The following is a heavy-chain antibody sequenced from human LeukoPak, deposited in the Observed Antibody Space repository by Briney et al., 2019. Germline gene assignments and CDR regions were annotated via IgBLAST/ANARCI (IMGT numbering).Heavy chain of an antibody. J-gene: IGHJ4*02. D-gene: IGHD2-2*01. V-gene: IGHV3-48*01. Sequence: GGSLRLSCAASGFIVSRYSMTWVRQAPGKGLEWVSSISTSYSGIYYADSVKGRFTISRDNAKNSLYLQVDSLRADDTAVYYCARAYCSSITCFEWGQGTLVTVSS. CDR1: GFIVSRYS. CDR2: ISTSYSGI. CDR3: ARAYCSSITCFE.